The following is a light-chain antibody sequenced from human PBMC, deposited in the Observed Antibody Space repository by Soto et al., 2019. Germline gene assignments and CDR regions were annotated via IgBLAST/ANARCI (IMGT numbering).Light chain of an antibody. V-gene: IGLV1-40*01. J-gene: IGLJ2*01. CDR2: RNN. CDR1: SSKFGADFD. Sequence: QAVVTQPPSVSGAPGQRVTIPCTESSSKFGADFDVHWYQQLPGTAPKLLIYRNNNRASGVPDRFSGSRSGTSASLAITGLQAEDEADYYCQSFDGTLSDVVFGGGTKVTVL. CDR3: QSFDGTLSDVV.